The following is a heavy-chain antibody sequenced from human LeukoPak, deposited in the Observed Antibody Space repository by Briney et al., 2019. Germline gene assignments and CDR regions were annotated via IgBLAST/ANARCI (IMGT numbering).Heavy chain of an antibody. J-gene: IGHJ4*02. V-gene: IGHV3-66*01. CDR2: IYSGGST. Sequence: TGGSLRLSCAASGFTFSSNYMSWVRQAPGKGLEWVSVIYSGGSTYYADSVKGRFTISRDNSKNTLYLQMNSLRAEDTAVYYCAREPTIGGFDYWGQGTLVTVSS. D-gene: IGHD1-26*01. CDR1: GFTFSSNY. CDR3: AREPTIGGFDY.